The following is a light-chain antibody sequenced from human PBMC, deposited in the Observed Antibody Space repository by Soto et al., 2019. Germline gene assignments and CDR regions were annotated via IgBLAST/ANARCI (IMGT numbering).Light chain of an antibody. CDR3: QQYGRSPPWT. CDR1: QSVSSSY. Sequence: EIVLTQSPGALSLSPGERATLSCRASQSVSSSYLAWYQQKPGQAPRLLIYGASSRATGIPYRFSGSGSGTDFTLTISRLEPEDSAVYYCQQYGRSPPWTFGHGTKVEIK. CDR2: GAS. V-gene: IGKV3-20*01. J-gene: IGKJ1*01.